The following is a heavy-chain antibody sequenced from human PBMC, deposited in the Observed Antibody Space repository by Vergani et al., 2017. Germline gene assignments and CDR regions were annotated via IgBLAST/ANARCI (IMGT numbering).Heavy chain of an antibody. CDR2: INHSGST. Sequence: QVQLQQWGAGLLKPSETLSLTCAVYGGSFSGYYWSWIRQPPGKGLEWIGEINHSGSTNYNPSLKSRVTISVDTSKNQFSLKLSSVTAADTAVYYCARVEKPFDLVVVPAAIADMDVWGKGTTVTVSS. CDR1: GGSFSGYY. D-gene: IGHD2-2*01. CDR3: ARVEKPFDLVVVPAAIADMDV. V-gene: IGHV4-34*01. J-gene: IGHJ6*03.